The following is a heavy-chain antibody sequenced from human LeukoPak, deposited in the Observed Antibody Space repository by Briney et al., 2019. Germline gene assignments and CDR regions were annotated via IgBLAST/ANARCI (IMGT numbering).Heavy chain of an antibody. CDR1: GVTFDDYA. D-gene: IGHD3-10*01. V-gene: IGHV3-9*01. CDR3: AKFGGTARGLDY. CDR2: ISWNSGSI. Sequence: PGGSLRLSCAASGVTFDDYARRWVRQAPGKGLEWVSGISWNSGSIGYADSVKGRFTISRDNAKNSLYLQMNSLRAEDTALYYCAKFGGTARGLDYWGQGTLVTVSS. J-gene: IGHJ4*02.